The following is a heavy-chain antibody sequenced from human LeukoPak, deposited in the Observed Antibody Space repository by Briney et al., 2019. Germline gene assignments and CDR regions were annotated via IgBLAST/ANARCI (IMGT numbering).Heavy chain of an antibody. D-gene: IGHD3-22*01. Sequence: GGSLRLSCAASGFTFSDYYMSWIRQAPGKGLEWVSYISSSSSYTNYADSVKGRFTISRDNAKNSLYLQMNSLRAEDTAVYYCARQDRNYYDSSGYYRGGEFDYWGQGTLVTVSS. CDR3: ARQDRNYYDSSGYYRGGEFDY. CDR1: GFTFSDYY. V-gene: IGHV3-11*06. CDR2: ISSSSSYT. J-gene: IGHJ4*02.